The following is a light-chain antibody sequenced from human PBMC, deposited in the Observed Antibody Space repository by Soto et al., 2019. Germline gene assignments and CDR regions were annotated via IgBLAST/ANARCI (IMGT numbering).Light chain of an antibody. J-gene: IGKJ5*01. CDR1: QSVSRR. CDR3: QQYGGSPIT. CDR2: GAS. V-gene: IGKV3-20*01. Sequence: EVVLTHSPGTLSLSPGGIATLSCRASQSVSRRLAWYQQRPGPSPRLLISGASMRASGVPVRFIGSGSGTDFTLTITRLEPEDFAVYYCQQYGGSPITFGLGTRLEIK.